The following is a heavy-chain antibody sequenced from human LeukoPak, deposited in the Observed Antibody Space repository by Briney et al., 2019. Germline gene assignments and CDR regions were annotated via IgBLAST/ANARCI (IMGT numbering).Heavy chain of an antibody. D-gene: IGHD1-26*01. CDR3: TRQQWELYY. V-gene: IGHV3-49*03. CDR1: GFTFGDYA. Sequence: GGSLRLSCTASGFTFGDYAMSWFRQAPGKGLEWVGFIKSKPYGGTTEYAVSVKDRFTISRDDSKSIAYLQMNSLKTEDTAVYYCTRQQWELYYWGQGTLVTVSS. J-gene: IGHJ4*02. CDR2: IKSKPYGGTT.